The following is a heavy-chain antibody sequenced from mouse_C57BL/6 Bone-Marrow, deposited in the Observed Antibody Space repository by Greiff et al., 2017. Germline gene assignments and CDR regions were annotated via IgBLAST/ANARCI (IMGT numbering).Heavy chain of an antibody. J-gene: IGHJ2*01. CDR2: IYPGDGDT. D-gene: IGHD1-1*01. CDR1: GYAFSSSW. Sequence: QVQLQQSGPELVKPGASVKISCKASGYAFSSSWMNWVKQRPGKGLEWIGRIYPGDGDTNYNGKFKGKATLTADNSSSTAYMQLSSLTSEDSAVYFCASITTVVATNYWGQGTTLTVSS. CDR3: ASITTVVATNY. V-gene: IGHV1-82*01.